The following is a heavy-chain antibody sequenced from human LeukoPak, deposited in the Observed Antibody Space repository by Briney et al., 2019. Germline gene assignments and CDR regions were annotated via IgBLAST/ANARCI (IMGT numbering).Heavy chain of an antibody. D-gene: IGHD5-24*01. CDR3: ANLIEMATIKDAFDI. Sequence: GGSLRLSCAASGFTSSSYGMHWVRQAPGKGLEWVAFIRYDGSNKYYADSVKGRFTISRDNSKNTLYLQMNSLRAEDTAVYYCANLIEMATIKDAFDIWGQGTMVTVSS. CDR2: IRYDGSNK. CDR1: GFTSSSYG. J-gene: IGHJ3*02. V-gene: IGHV3-30*02.